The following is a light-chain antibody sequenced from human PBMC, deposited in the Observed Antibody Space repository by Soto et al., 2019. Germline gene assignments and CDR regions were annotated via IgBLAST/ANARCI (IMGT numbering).Light chain of an antibody. CDR1: QSVRTY. J-gene: IGKJ1*01. CDR3: QKYNNWPRT. V-gene: IGKV3-15*01. Sequence: EIVLTPSPVPLSLSPGERAPISCRASQSVRTYLAWYQVKPGQAPRLLIYGASTRATGIPARFSGSGSGTEFTLTISSLQSEDFAVYYCQKYNNWPRTFGQGTKVDIK. CDR2: GAS.